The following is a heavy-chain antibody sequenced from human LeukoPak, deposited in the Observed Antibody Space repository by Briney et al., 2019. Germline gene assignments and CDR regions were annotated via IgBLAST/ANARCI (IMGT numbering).Heavy chain of an antibody. D-gene: IGHD5-12*01. CDR3: TTGFPAKIVATGRPPPDEFDP. Sequence: GGSLRLSCAASGFTFSSYSMNWVRQAPGKGLEWVSSISSSSSYIYYADSVKGRFTISRDNAKNSLYLQMNSLRAEDTAVYYCTTGFPAKIVATGRPPPDEFDPWGQGTLVTVSS. CDR1: GFTFSSYS. V-gene: IGHV3-21*01. CDR2: ISSSSSYI. J-gene: IGHJ5*02.